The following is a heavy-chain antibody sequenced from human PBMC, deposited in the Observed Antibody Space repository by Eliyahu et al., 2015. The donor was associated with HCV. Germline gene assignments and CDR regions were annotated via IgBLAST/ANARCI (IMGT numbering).Heavy chain of an antibody. V-gene: IGHV4-4*02. J-gene: IGHJ6*02. Sequence: QVQLQESGPGLVKPSETLSLTCAVSGGSITSDNWWSWVRQPPGQGLEWIGETSHSGNTNHNPSLKSRVTISVDKTNNQFSLKLNSVTAADTAVYYCAQSSATKRGLDVWGQGTTVTVSS. CDR3: AQSSATKRGLDV. CDR1: GGSITSDNW. CDR2: TSHSGNT.